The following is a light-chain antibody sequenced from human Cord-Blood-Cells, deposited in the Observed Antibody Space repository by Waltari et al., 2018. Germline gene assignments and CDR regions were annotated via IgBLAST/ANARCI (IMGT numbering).Light chain of an antibody. V-gene: IGLV2-14*01. CDR2: DVR. CDR3: SSYTSSSTRV. J-gene: IGLJ3*02. Sequence: QSALTQPAPVSGSPGQSITISCPGTSSDVRGYNYVSWSHQHPGKSTKLMIYDVRKRPSGVSNRFSGSKSGNTASLTISGLQAEDEADYYCSSYTSSSTRVFGGGTKLTVL. CDR1: SSDVRGYNY.